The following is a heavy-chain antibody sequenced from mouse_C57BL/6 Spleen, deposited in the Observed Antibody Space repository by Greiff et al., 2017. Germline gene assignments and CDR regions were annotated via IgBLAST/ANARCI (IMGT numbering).Heavy chain of an antibody. CDR3: AREALYDYDGAWFAY. Sequence: VQLQQSGAELVRPGTSVKVSCKASGYAFTNYLIEWVKQRPGQGLEWIGVINPGSGGTNYNEKFKGKATLTADKSSSTAYMQLSSLTSEDSAVYFCAREALYDYDGAWFAYGGQGTLVTVSA. D-gene: IGHD2-4*01. V-gene: IGHV1-54*01. CDR1: GYAFTNYL. J-gene: IGHJ3*01. CDR2: INPGSGGT.